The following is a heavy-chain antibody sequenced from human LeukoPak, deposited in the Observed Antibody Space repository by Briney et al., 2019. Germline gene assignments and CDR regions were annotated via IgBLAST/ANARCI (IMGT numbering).Heavy chain of an antibody. CDR3: ARGRLSSSWVSFDY. V-gene: IGHV1-2*06. CDR2: INPNSGGT. J-gene: IGHJ4*02. D-gene: IGHD6-13*01. CDR1: GYTFTGYY. Sequence: ASVKVSCKAPGYTFTGYYMHWVRQAPGQGLEWMGRINPNSGGTNYAQKFQGRVTMTRDTSISTAYMELSRPRSDDTAVYYCARGRLSSSWVSFDYWGQGTLVTVSS.